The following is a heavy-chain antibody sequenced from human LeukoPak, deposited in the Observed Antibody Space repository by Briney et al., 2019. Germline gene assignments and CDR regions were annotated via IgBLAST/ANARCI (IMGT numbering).Heavy chain of an antibody. V-gene: IGHV1-18*01. CDR2: ISAYNGNT. D-gene: IGHD2-15*01. J-gene: IGHJ4*02. CDR1: GYTFTRYG. CDR3: ARDLEGYCSGGSCYASDY. Sequence: ASVKVSCKASGYTFTRYGISWVRQAPGQRLEWMGWISAYNGNTNYAQTLQARVTMTTDTSTSTAYMELRSLRSDDTAVYYRARDLEGYCSGGSCYASDYWGQGTLVTVSS.